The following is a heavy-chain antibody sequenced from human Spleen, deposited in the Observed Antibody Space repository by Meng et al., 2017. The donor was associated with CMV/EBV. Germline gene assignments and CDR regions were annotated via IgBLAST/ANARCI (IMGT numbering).Heavy chain of an antibody. CDR2: IYSSGRT. J-gene: IGHJ4*02. D-gene: IGHD6-13*01. V-gene: IGHV3-53*01. Sequence: AASGFNVNRNYMSWVRQAPGKGLECVSVIYSSGRTYYADSVKGRFTISRDNSKNRLYLQMNSLRAEDTAMYYCAGYPQTYPYSNSSWGQGTLVTVSS. CDR3: AGYPQTYPYSNSS. CDR1: GFNVNRNY.